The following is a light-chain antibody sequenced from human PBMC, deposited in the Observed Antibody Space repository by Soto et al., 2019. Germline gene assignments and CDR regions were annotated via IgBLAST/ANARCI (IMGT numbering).Light chain of an antibody. CDR2: DAS. V-gene: IGKV1-5*01. CDR1: QSLSSW. CDR3: QQYNSYSPLT. Sequence: DIQITQSPSTLSASVGDRVTITCRASQSLSSWLAWYQQKPGKAPKLLIYDASSLESGVPSRFSGSGSGTEFTLTISSLQPDDFATYYCQQYNSYSPLTFGGGTKVDIK. J-gene: IGKJ4*01.